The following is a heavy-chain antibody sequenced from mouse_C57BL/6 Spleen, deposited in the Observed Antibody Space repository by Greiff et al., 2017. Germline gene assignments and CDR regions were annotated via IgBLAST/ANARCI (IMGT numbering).Heavy chain of an antibody. J-gene: IGHJ2*01. CDR1: GYTFTSYW. Sequence: VQLQQPGTELVKPGASVKLSCTASGYTFTSYWMHWVKQRPGQGLEWIGNINPSNGGTNYNEKFKSKATLTVDKSSSTAYMQLSSLTSEDSAVYYCARSALYYGAFDYWGQGTTLTVSS. D-gene: IGHD1-1*01. V-gene: IGHV1-53*01. CDR2: INPSNGGT. CDR3: ARSALYYGAFDY.